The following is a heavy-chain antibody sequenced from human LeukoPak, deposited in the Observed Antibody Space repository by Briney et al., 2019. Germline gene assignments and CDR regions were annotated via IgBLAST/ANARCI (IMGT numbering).Heavy chain of an antibody. CDR2: IYYIGTT. CDR1: GGSISSYY. D-gene: IGHD3-10*01. J-gene: IGHJ4*02. CDR3: ARDRGGSAAEFDY. Sequence: SETLSLTCTVSGGSISSYYWSWIRQPPGKGLEWIGYIYYIGTTNYNPSLKSRVTISVDTSKNQFSLRLNSVTAADTAVYYCARDRGGSAAEFDYWGQGTLVTVSS. V-gene: IGHV4-59*01.